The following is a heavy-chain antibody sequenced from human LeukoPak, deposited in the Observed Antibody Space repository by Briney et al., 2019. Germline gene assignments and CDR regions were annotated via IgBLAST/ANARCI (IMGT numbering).Heavy chain of an antibody. D-gene: IGHD3-10*01. J-gene: IGHJ4*02. CDR2: VHYDGARS. V-gene: IGHV3-30*02. Sequence: GGSLRLSCAASGFSFSGYGMHWVRQAPGKGLEWVAFVHYDGARSYYADSVKGRFTISRDNSRNTLYLQMNSLRPEDTAVYYCAKAIWVAATSSWFCLDYWGQGTLVTVSS. CDR3: AKAIWVAATSSWFCLDY. CDR1: GFSFSGYG.